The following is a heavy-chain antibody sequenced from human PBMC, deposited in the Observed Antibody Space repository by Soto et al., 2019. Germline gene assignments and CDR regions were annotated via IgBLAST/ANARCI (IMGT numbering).Heavy chain of an antibody. CDR1: GFTFSSYA. CDR3: AKSAARCRGGAGHVCFAS. D-gene: IGHD2-15*01. Sequence: EVQLLESGGGLVQPGGSLRLSCAASGFTFSSYAMSWVRQAPGKGLGWVSAISGSGGSTYYADSVKGRSTIPRDNSKNTLGLPVRILASEDTALDYLAKSAARCRGGAGHVCFASWDQVTLVIVSS. J-gene: IGHJ5*02. V-gene: IGHV3-23*01. CDR2: ISGSGGST.